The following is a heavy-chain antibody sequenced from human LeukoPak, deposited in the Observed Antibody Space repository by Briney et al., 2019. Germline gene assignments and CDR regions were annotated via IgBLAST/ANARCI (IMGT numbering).Heavy chain of an antibody. CDR1: GFAFSSYW. Sequence: PGGSLRLSCAASGFAFSSYWMHWVRQVPGKGLVWVSRINPGGSSTAHADSVKGRFTISRDNAKNTLYLQMNSLRAEDTAVYYCARSNQADDYWGQGTLVTVSS. J-gene: IGHJ4*02. CDR2: INPGGSST. V-gene: IGHV3-74*01. D-gene: IGHD4-11*01. CDR3: ARSNQADDY.